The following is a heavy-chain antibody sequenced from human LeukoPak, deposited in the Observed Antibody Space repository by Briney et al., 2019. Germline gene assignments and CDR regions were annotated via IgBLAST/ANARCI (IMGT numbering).Heavy chain of an antibody. Sequence: GGSLRLSCAASGFTVSSNYMSWVRQAPGKGLEWVSALNRGSTNTYYADSVRGRFTISRDNSRNTLYLQMNSLRAEDTALYYCAKCSSNNCLFDYWGQGTLVTVSS. CDR2: LNRGSTNT. CDR3: AKCSSNNCLFDY. CDR1: GFTVSSNY. D-gene: IGHD2-2*01. J-gene: IGHJ4*02. V-gene: IGHV3-53*01.